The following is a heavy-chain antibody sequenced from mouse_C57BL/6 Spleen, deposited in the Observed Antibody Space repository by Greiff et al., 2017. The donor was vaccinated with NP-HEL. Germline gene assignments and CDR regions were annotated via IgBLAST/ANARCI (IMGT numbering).Heavy chain of an antibody. D-gene: IGHD3-3*01. CDR3: ARRGDGYYFDY. Sequence: EVMLVESGGDLVKPGGSLKLSCAASGFTFSSYGMSWVRQTPDKRLEWVATISSGGSYTYYPDSVKGRFPISRDNAKNTLYLQMSSLKSEDTAMYYCARRGDGYYFDYWGQGTTLTVSS. V-gene: IGHV5-6*02. J-gene: IGHJ2*01. CDR1: GFTFSSYG. CDR2: ISSGGSYT.